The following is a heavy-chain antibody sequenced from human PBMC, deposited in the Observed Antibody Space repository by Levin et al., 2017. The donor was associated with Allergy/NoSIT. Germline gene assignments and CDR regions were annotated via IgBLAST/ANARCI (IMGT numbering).Heavy chain of an antibody. J-gene: IGHJ4*02. CDR3: AKESPYNSESRLYYFDY. CDR2: ISSDGSHL. D-gene: IGHD3-10*01. V-gene: IGHV3-23*01. Sequence: PGGSLRLSCAASGFTFRNYAMSWVRQAPGKGLEWVSAISSDGSHLYYADSVKGRFAISRDNSRNTLSLQMNSLRAEDTALYYCAKESPYNSESRLYYFDYWGQGGLVTVSP. CDR1: GFTFRNYA.